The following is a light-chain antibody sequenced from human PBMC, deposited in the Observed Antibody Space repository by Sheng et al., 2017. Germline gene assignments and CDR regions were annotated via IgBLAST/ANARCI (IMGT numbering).Light chain of an antibody. J-gene: IGKJ4*01. V-gene: IGKV3-15*01. CDR2: GAA. CDR1: QNVNTN. Sequence: EIVMTQSPATLSVSPGERATLSCRASQNVNTNLAWYQQKPGQAPSLLIYGAATRDSGIPARFRGGGSGTEFTLTISSLQSEDFAVYYCQQYNNWPLTFGGGTKVEI. CDR3: QQYNNWPLT.